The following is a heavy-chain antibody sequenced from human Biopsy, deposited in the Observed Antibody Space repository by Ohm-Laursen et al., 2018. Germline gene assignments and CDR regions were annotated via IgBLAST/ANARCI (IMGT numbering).Heavy chain of an antibody. D-gene: IGHD2-21*02. CDR3: AKDLGQVTAAIGY. CDR2: ITWNSGSI. J-gene: IGHJ4*02. Sequence: RSLRLSCAASGFTFDDYAMHWVRQAPGKGLEWVSGITWNSGSIGYADSVKGRFSIFRDNAKNSLYLQMNSLRAEDTALYYCAKDLGQVTAAIGYWGQGTLVTVSS. V-gene: IGHV3-9*01. CDR1: GFTFDDYA.